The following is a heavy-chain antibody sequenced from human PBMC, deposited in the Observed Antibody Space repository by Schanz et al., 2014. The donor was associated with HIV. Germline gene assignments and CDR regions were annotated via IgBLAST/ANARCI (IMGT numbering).Heavy chain of an antibody. D-gene: IGHD3-9*01. Sequence: QVQLVQSGAEVKKPGSSVKVSCKASGGTFMTYAISWVRQAPGQGLEWMGGIIPTFATANYAQKFQGRVTVTADESTSTVYMELHSLRPDDTAIYYCSTAGGSGARRYSGVFEDWGQGTLVSVSS. CDR2: IIPTFATA. CDR1: GGTFMTYA. CDR3: STAGGSGARRYSGVFED. J-gene: IGHJ4*02. V-gene: IGHV1-69*01.